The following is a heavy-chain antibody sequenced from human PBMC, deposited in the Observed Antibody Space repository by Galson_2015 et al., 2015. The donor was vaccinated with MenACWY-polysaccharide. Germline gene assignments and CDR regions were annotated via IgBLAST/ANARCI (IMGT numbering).Heavy chain of an antibody. V-gene: IGHV3-23*01. CDR1: GFTLSSYA. CDR3: ARHGDDQRPPDAFDF. Sequence: SLRLSCAASGFTLSSYAMSWVRQAPGKGLEWVSSINGGGGRTWFAESVKGRFTISVDNSKNTLYLRMNGLRAEDTALYYCARHGDDQRPPDAFDFWGQGTMVTVSS. J-gene: IGHJ3*01. D-gene: IGHD3-3*01. CDR2: INGGGGRT.